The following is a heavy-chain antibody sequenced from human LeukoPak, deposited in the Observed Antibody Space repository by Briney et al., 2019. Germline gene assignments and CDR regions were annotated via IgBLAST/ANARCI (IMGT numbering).Heavy chain of an antibody. CDR1: GFTFSSYS. CDR2: ISSSSNFI. D-gene: IGHD1-26*01. Sequence: GGSLRLSCAASGFTFSSYSMSWVRQAPGKGLEWVSYISSSSNFIYYADSVKGRFTISRDNAKNSLYLQMNSLRGEDTAVYYCAREWDGMDVWGQGTTVTVSS. CDR3: AREWDGMDV. J-gene: IGHJ6*02. V-gene: IGHV3-48*01.